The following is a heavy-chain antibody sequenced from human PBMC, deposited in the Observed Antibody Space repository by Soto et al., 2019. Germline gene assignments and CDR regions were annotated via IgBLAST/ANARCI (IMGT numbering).Heavy chain of an antibody. CDR1: EFTFSTYW. Sequence: GGSLRLSCAASEFTFSTYWMTWVRQAPGKGLEWVANIEGDGNEKNYVDSVKGRFTVSRDNAKRSLYLQMNSLRVEDTAVYYCVRGLYTGSPHFFYWGQGTLVTVSS. V-gene: IGHV3-7*05. J-gene: IGHJ4*02. CDR2: IEGDGNEK. CDR3: VRGLYTGSPHFFY. D-gene: IGHD1-1*01.